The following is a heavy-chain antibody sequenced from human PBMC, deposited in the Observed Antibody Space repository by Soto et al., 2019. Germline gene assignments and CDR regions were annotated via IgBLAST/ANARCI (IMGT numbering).Heavy chain of an antibody. J-gene: IGHJ4*02. D-gene: IGHD3-10*01. Sequence: GGSLRLSCAASGFTFSSYAMSWVRQAPGKGLEWVSAISGSGGSTYYADSVKGRFTISRDNSKNTLYLQMNSLRAEDTAVYYCAKEGRRITMVRGVLAPFDYWGQGTLVTVSS. CDR2: ISGSGGST. CDR3: AKEGRRITMVRGVLAPFDY. CDR1: GFTFSSYA. V-gene: IGHV3-23*01.